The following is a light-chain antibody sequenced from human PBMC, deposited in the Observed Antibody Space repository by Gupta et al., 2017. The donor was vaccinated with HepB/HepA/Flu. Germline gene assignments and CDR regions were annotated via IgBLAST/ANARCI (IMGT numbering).Light chain of an antibody. V-gene: IGLV1-44*01. J-gene: IGLJ3*02. CDR2: SDN. Sequence: QSVLPQPPSASGTPGQSVTISCSASSSNIGHNGVCWHQQIPGTAPKLLIYSDNLRPSGVPDRLSGSKSGTSASLAISGLQSEDEADYYCATWDNSLNGWVFGGGTKLTVL. CDR1: SSNIGHNG. CDR3: ATWDNSLNGWV.